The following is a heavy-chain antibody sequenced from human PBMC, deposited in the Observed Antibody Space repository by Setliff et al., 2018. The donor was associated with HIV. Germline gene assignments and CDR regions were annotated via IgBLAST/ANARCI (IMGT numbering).Heavy chain of an antibody. CDR1: GYSFTSYW. V-gene: IGHV5-51*01. CDR3: ASLQADAVDV. J-gene: IGHJ6*02. CDR2: IHPRDSET. Sequence: PGESLKISCKGSGYSFTSYWIGWVRQMPGKGLEWMGIIHPRDSETRYSPSFQGQVTISADKSISTAYLRWSSLKASDTAMYYCASLQADAVDVWGQGTTVTVSS.